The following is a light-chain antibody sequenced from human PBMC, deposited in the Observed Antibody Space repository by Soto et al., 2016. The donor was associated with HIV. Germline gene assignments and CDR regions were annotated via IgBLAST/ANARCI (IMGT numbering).Light chain of an antibody. CDR1: QGIRNE. Sequence: AIQMTQSPSSLSASVGDRVTITCRASQGIRNELGWYQQKPGKAPKLLIYAASSLGSGVPLRFSGSGSGTDFTLTISSLQPEDVATYYCQNYNSAPETFGQGTKVQIK. CDR2: AAS. J-gene: IGKJ1*01. V-gene: IGKV1-6*01. CDR3: QNYNSAPET.